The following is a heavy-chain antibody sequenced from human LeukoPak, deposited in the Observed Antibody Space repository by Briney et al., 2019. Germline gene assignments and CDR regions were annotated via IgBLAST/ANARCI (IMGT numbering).Heavy chain of an antibody. Sequence: GRSLRLSCAASGFTFSSYGMHWVRQAPGKGLEWVAVISYDGSNKYYADSVKGRFTISRDNSKNTLYLQMNSLRAEDTAVYYCATSPDIVVVVPRVAFDIWGQGTMVTVSS. D-gene: IGHD2-15*01. V-gene: IGHV3-30*03. CDR3: ATSPDIVVVVPRVAFDI. CDR2: ISYDGSNK. J-gene: IGHJ3*02. CDR1: GFTFSSYG.